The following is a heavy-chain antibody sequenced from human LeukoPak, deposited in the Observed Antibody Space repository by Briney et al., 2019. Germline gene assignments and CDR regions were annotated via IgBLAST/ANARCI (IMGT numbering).Heavy chain of an antibody. CDR3: ARDKVTY. J-gene: IGHJ4*02. V-gene: IGHV3-7*01. CDR1: GFTFDDYG. CDR2: INKDGSEK. Sequence: GGSLRLSCAASGFTFDDYGMSWVRQAPGKGLEWVAHINKDGSEKYYVDSAKGRFTISRDNAKNSVYLQMDSLRVEDTAVYYCARDKVTYWGQGTLVTVSS.